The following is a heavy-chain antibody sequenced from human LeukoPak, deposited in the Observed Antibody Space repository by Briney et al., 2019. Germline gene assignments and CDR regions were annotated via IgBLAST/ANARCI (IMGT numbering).Heavy chain of an antibody. CDR1: SGSINNYY. Sequence: SETLSPTCNVSSGSINNYYWSWIRQTPGNGLEWIGYILSSGSTNYNPSVKSRVTISVDTSKNQFSLKLSSVTAADTAVYYCARTNQISETAFGIWGQGTMVIVSS. CDR3: ARTNQISETAFGI. J-gene: IGHJ3*02. D-gene: IGHD1-14*01. V-gene: IGHV4-59*01. CDR2: ILSSGST.